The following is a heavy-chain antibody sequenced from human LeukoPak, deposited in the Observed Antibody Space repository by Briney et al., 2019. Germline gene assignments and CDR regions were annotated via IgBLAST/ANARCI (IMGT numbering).Heavy chain of an antibody. CDR3: ARVAAAGTWRGYYYYMDV. Sequence: ASVKVSCKASGYTFTSYDINWVRQATGQGLEWMGWMNPNSGNTGYAQKFQGRVTMTRNTSISTAYMELSSLRSEDTAVYYCARVAAAGTWRGYYYYMDVWGKGTTVTISS. CDR1: GYTFTSYD. D-gene: IGHD6-13*01. J-gene: IGHJ6*03. V-gene: IGHV1-8*01. CDR2: MNPNSGNT.